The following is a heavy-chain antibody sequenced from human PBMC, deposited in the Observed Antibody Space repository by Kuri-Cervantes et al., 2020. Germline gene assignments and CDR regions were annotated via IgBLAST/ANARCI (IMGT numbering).Heavy chain of an antibody. V-gene: IGHV4-34*01. CDR2: INHSGST. CDR3: ARIFDS. J-gene: IGHJ4*02. Sequence: GSLRLSCAVYGGSFSGYYWSWIRQPPGKGLEWIGEINHSGSTNYNPSLKSRVTISVDKSNNQFSLKLTSVTAADTAVYYCARIFDSWGQGTLVTVSS. CDR1: GGSFSGYY.